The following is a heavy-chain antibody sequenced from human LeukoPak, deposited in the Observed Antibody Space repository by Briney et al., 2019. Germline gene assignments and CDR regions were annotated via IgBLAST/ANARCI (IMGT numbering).Heavy chain of an antibody. CDR1: GFTFSSYR. V-gene: IGHV3-21*01. J-gene: IGHJ4*02. CDR2: ISSSSSYI. Sequence: PGGSLRLSCAASGFTFSSYRMNWVRQAPGKGLEWVSSISSSSSYIYYADSVKGRFTIYRDNAKNSLYLQMNSLRAEDTAVYYCARGFSGYFDYWGQGTLVTVSS. D-gene: IGHD3-22*01. CDR3: ARGFSGYFDY.